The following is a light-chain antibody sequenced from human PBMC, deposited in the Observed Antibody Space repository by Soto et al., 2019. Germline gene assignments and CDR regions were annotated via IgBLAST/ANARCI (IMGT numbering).Light chain of an antibody. J-gene: IGKJ1*01. V-gene: IGKV1-5*01. CDR2: DAS. Sequence: ASGRARLGASCRASQSVSGWLAWYQQKPGEAPKLLIYDASALARGVPSRFSGSGSGTKFTLTIASLQPDDFATYYCQQYETLSGTFGQGTKVDIK. CDR3: QQYETLSGT. CDR1: QSVSGW.